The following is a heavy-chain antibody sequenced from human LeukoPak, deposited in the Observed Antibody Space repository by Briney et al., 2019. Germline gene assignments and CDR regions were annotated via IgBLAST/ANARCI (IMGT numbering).Heavy chain of an antibody. V-gene: IGHV4-59*01. CDR1: GASITSYY. J-gene: IGHJ3*02. CDR2: MPYSGST. CDR3: ARVYRYYYDSSGSLDHAFDI. D-gene: IGHD3-22*01. Sequence: SETLSLTCTVSGASITSYYWSWLRQPPGKGLEWIGNMPYSGSTTYNPFLKSRVTISVDTSKNQFSLKLSSVTAADTAVYYCARVYRYYYDSSGSLDHAFDIWGQGTMVTVSS.